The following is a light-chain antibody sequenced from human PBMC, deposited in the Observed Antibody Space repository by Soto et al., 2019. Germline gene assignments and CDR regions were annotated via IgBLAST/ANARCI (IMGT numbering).Light chain of an antibody. CDR2: DIS. J-gene: IGKJ5*01. CDR1: QSVSGY. CDR3: QHRSSWTIT. Sequence: IVLTQSPGTRSLSPGERATLSCRASQSVSGYLAWYQQKPGQAPRLLIYDISKRATGIPARFSGSVSATDGTITISSLEKEDGSVYYCQHRSSWTITFGQGTRLEIK. V-gene: IGKV3-11*01.